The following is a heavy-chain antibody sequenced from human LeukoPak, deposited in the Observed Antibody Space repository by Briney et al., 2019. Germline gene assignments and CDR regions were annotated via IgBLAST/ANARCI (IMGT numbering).Heavy chain of an antibody. D-gene: IGHD3-3*01. CDR1: GGSISSGSYY. V-gene: IGHV4-61*02. CDR2: IYTSGST. CDR3: ARNSYDFWSGARFDP. Sequence: SETLSLTCTVSGGSISSGSYYWSWIRQPAGKGLEWIGRIYTSGSTNYNPSLKSRVTISVDTSKNQFSLKLSSVTAADTAVYYCARNSYDFWSGARFDPWGQGTLVTVSS. J-gene: IGHJ5*02.